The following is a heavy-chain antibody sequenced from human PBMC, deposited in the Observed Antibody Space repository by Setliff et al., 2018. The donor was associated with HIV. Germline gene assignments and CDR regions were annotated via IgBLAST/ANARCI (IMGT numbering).Heavy chain of an antibody. CDR1: GYTFTTYG. Sequence: ASVKVSCKPSGYTFTTYGLSWVRQAPGQGLEWMGWISTYSDETSSSQNLQGRLTMTTDTSTGTAYMELRSLRSDDTAVYYCARDPRSIGAAGPEYFQHWGQGTLVTVSS. J-gene: IGHJ1*01. V-gene: IGHV1-18*01. D-gene: IGHD6-13*01. CDR3: ARDPRSIGAAGPEYFQH. CDR2: ISTYSDET.